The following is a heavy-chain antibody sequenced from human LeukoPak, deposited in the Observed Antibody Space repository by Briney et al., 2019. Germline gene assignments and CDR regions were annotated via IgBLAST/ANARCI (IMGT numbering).Heavy chain of an antibody. CDR1: GFTFSSYA. D-gene: IGHD2-15*01. J-gene: IGHJ4*02. CDR2: ISGSGGST. CDR3: AKDPGYCSGGSCGHFDY. V-gene: IGHV3-23*01. Sequence: GGSLRLSCAASGFTFSSYAMSWVRRAPGKGLGWVSAISGSGGSTYYADSVKGRFTISRDNSKNTLYLQMNSLRAEDTAVYYCAKDPGYCSGGSCGHFDYWGQGTLVTVSS.